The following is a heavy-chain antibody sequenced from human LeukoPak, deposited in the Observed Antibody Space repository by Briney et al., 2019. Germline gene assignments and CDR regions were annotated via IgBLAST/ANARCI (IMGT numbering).Heavy chain of an antibody. V-gene: IGHV3-30*02. CDR1: GFTFSSYG. J-gene: IGHJ4*02. D-gene: IGHD4-23*01. CDR2: IRYDGSNK. CDR3: AKVNSMTTVVTLFDY. Sequence: PGGSLRLSCAASGFTFSSYGMYWVRQAPGTGLEWVALIRYDGSNKYYADSVKGRFTISRDNSKNTLYLQMNSLRAEDTAVYYCAKVNSMTTVVTLFDYWGQGTLVTVSS.